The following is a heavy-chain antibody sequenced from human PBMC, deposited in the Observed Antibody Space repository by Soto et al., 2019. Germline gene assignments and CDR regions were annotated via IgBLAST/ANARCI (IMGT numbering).Heavy chain of an antibody. Sequence: TLSLTCTVSVGSISSSSYYWGWIRQPPGKRLERIGSIYYSGSTYYNPSLKSRVTISVETSKNQFSLKLSSVTAADTAVYYCARLGAAAGYYYYGKDVWGQGTTVTVSS. V-gene: IGHV4-39*01. CDR1: VGSISSSSYY. CDR2: IYYSGST. D-gene: IGHD6-13*01. J-gene: IGHJ6*02. CDR3: ARLGAAAGYYYYGKDV.